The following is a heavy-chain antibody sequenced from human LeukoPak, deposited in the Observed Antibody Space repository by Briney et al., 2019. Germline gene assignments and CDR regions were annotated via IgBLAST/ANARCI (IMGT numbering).Heavy chain of an antibody. CDR3: ATQKTYTATYNYFDY. CDR1: GFTFSSYA. V-gene: IGHV3-23*01. D-gene: IGHD2-2*02. Sequence: GGSLRLSCAVSGFTFSSYAMSWVRQAPGKGLEWVSGIGGSGGGTYYADSVKGRFTISRDNSKNTLYLQVNSLRAEDTAFYYCATQKTYTATYNYFDYWGQGTLVAVSS. J-gene: IGHJ4*02. CDR2: IGGSGGGT.